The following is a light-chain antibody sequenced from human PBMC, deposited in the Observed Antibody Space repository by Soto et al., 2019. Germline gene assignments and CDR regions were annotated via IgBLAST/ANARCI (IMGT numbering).Light chain of an antibody. V-gene: IGLV2-8*01. Sequence: QSALTQPPSASGSPGQSVTISCTGTSSDVGRYNYVSWYQHHPGKAPKLIIFEVTKRPSGVPDRFSASKTGNTASLTVSGLQPEDEADYYCCSYGGINNFVFGTGTQLTVL. CDR2: EVT. CDR1: SSDVGRYNY. CDR3: CSYGGINNFV. J-gene: IGLJ7*01.